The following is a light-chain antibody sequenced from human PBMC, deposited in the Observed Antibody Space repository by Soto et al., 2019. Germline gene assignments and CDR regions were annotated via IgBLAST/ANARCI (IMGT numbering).Light chain of an antibody. Sequence: QSVLTQPPSVSAAPGQKVSISCSGSSSNIGHNYVSWYQQLPGTAPKLLIYDNNKRPSGIPDRFSGSKSGTSATLDITGLQTGDEADYYCGTWDTSLSAVVFGGGTKLTVL. V-gene: IGLV1-51*01. CDR2: DNN. CDR3: GTWDTSLSAVV. CDR1: SSNIGHNY. J-gene: IGLJ2*01.